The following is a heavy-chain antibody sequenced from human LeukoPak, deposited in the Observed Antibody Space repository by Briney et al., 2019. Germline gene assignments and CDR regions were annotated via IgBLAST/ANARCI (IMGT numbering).Heavy chain of an antibody. V-gene: IGHV3-48*03. Sequence: GGSLRLSCAASGFTFNSYEMNWVRQAPGKGLEWVSYISSSGSTIYYADSVKGRFTISRDNAKNSLYLQMNSLRAEDTAVYYCAREVVAGTGFDYWGQGTLVTVSS. CDR1: GFTFNSYE. J-gene: IGHJ4*02. CDR2: ISSSGSTI. D-gene: IGHD6-19*01. CDR3: AREVVAGTGFDY.